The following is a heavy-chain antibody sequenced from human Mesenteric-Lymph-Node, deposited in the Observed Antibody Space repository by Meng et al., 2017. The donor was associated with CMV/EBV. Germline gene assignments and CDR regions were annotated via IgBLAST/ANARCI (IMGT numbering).Heavy chain of an antibody. CDR3: ASYYYGRAAFDY. Sequence: CTGSGDIPSGGYYWGWIRQLPGKGLECIGYIFYTGNTYYNPSLQNRLIISIDKSRSQFSLKLTSVTAADTARYFCASYYYGRAAFDYWGQGTLVTVSS. J-gene: IGHJ4*02. CDR2: IFYTGNT. V-gene: IGHV4-31*03. CDR1: GDIPSGGYY. D-gene: IGHD3-22*01.